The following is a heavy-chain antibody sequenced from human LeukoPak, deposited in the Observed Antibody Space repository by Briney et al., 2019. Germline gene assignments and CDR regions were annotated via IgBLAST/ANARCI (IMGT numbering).Heavy chain of an antibody. CDR1: GFSVSSYW. CDR3: ARDQPRQGFWSGYYYMDV. Sequence: RTGGSLRLSCAASGFSVSSYWTSWVSQDPGKWRGWVANIKQDGSEKYYVESVKGRFTISRDNAKNSLYLEMNSLRAEDTVVYYCARDQPRQGFWSGYYYMDVWGKGTTVTVSS. D-gene: IGHD3-3*01. J-gene: IGHJ6*03. V-gene: IGHV3-7*01. CDR2: IKQDGSEK.